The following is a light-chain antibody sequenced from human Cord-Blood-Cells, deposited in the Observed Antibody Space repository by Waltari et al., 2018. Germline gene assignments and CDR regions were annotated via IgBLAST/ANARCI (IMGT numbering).Light chain of an antibody. CDR2: WAS. Sequence: DIVMTQSPDSLAVSLGARATTNSQSSQTVLYSSNNKNYLDWYQKKTGQPPKLLIYWASTRESGFPDRFSGSGSGTDFTLTISSLQAEDVAVYYCQQYYSTPMYTFGQGTKLEIK. J-gene: IGKJ2*01. CDR1: QTVLYSSNNKNY. V-gene: IGKV4-1*01. CDR3: QQYYSTPMYT.